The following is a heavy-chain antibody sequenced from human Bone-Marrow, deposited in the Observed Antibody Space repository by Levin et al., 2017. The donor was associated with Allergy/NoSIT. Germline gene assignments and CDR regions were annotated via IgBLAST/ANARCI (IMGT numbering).Heavy chain of an antibody. J-gene: IGHJ4*02. CDR1: GFTFSSYG. Sequence: PGESLKISCAASGFTFSSYGMHWVRQAPGKGLEWVAFIWYDGSDKNYADSVKGRFTISRDDSKNTLYLQMNSLRTEDTAVYYCARDPVTGDPTKFDYWGQGTLVTVSS. CDR3: ARDPVTGDPTKFDY. V-gene: IGHV3-33*01. D-gene: IGHD7-27*01. CDR2: IWYDGSDK.